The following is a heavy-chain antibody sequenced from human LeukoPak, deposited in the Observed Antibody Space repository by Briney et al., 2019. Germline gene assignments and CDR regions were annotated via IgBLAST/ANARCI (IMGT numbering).Heavy chain of an antibody. CDR1: GFTVSNNY. V-gene: IGHV3-66*02. CDR2: IYSGGST. J-gene: IGHJ4*02. Sequence: PGRSLRLSCAASGFTVSNNYMSWVRQAPGKGLEWVSVIYSGGSTYYADSVKGRFTISRDNSKNALSLQMNSLRTEDSAVYYCAKDSLYSSGPPWGYWGQGTLVTVSS. D-gene: IGHD6-19*01. CDR3: AKDSLYSSGPPWGY.